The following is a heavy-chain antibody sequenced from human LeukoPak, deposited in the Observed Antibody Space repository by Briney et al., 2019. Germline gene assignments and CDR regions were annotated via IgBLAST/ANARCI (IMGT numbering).Heavy chain of an antibody. V-gene: IGHV4-34*01. Sequence: PSETLSLTCAVYIGPFSGYYWTWIRQSPGKGLEWIGEINHSGSTDYNPSLKSRVTISVDTSESQFSLKLSSVTAADTAVYYCARGGDAMGNGASFLDNWGQGTLVTVSS. CDR1: IGPFSGYY. CDR2: INHSGST. CDR3: ARGGDAMGNGASFLDN. D-gene: IGHD3-16*01. J-gene: IGHJ4*02.